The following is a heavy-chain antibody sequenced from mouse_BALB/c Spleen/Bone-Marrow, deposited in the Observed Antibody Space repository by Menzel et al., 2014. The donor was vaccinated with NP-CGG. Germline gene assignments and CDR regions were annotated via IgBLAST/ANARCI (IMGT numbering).Heavy chain of an antibody. V-gene: IGHV14-3*02. D-gene: IGHD1-1*01. CDR3: ARYNYGSSQFAY. J-gene: IGHJ3*01. CDR2: IDPANGNT. CDR1: GFNIKDTY. Sequence: GAELVKPGASVKLSCTASGFNIKDTYMHWVKQRPEQGLEWIGRIDPANGNTKYDPKFQGKATITADTSSNTAYLQLSSLTSEDTAVYYCARYNYGSSQFAYWGQGTLVTVSA.